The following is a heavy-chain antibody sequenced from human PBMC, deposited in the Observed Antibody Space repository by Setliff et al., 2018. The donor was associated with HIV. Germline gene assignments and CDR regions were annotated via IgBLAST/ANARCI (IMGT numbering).Heavy chain of an antibody. CDR2: IYYSGST. CDR3: ARRRPPPSGLYSAYYMDV. Sequence: SETLSLTCAVSGGSVSSSNWWSWVRQPPGKGLEWIGYIYYSGSTNYNPSLKSRVTISVDTSKNQFSLRLSSVTAADTAVYYCARRRPPPSGLYSAYYMDVWGTGTTVTVSS. CDR1: GGSVSSSNW. D-gene: IGHD1-26*01. J-gene: IGHJ6*03. V-gene: IGHV4-4*02.